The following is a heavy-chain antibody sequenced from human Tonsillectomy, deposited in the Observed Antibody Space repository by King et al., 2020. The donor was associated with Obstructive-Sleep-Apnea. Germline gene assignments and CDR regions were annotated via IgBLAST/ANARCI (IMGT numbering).Heavy chain of an antibody. CDR2: ISAYNDNT. D-gene: IGHD6-19*01. V-gene: IGHV1-18*04. Sequence: VQLVESGAEVKKPGASVKVSCKASGYTFTRYGISWVRQAPGQGLEWMGWISAYNDNTNYAQKLQGRVTMTTDTSTTTAYMELRSLRSDDTAVYYCARDVPVAGTEKYYYYGMDVWGQGTTVTVSS. J-gene: IGHJ6*02. CDR3: ARDVPVAGTEKYYYYGMDV. CDR1: GYTFTRYG.